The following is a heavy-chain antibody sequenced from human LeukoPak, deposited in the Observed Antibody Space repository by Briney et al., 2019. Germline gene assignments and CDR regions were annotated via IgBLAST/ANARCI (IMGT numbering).Heavy chain of an antibody. CDR3: ARDSYCSSTRCYFGYYYMDV. V-gene: IGHV3-21*01. D-gene: IGHD2-2*01. Sequence: GGSLRLSCAASGFTFSSYSMNWVRQAPGKGLEWVSSISSSSSYIYYADSVKGRFTISRGNAKNSLYLQMNSLRAEDTAVYYCARDSYCSSTRCYFGYYYMDVWGKGTTVTVSS. CDR1: GFTFSSYS. CDR2: ISSSSSYI. J-gene: IGHJ6*03.